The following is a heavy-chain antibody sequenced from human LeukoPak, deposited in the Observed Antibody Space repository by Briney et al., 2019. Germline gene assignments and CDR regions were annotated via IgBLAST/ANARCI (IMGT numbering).Heavy chain of an antibody. D-gene: IGHD3-10*01. CDR2: IYHTGST. J-gene: IGHJ4*02. V-gene: IGHV4-38-2*02. CDR3: AKVAKYYYGSETYFFFDH. CDR1: GYSISSGYY. Sequence: PSETLSLTCTVSGYSISSGYYWGWIRQPPGKGLEWIGSIYHTGSTYYNPSLKSRVTISVDTSKNQFSLNLRSVTAADTAVYYCAKVAKYYYGSETYFFFDHWGQGTLVTVSS.